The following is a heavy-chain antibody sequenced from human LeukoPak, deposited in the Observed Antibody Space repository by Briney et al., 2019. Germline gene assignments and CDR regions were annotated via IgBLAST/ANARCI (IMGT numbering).Heavy chain of an antibody. CDR2: ISAYNGNT. CDR3: ARGAPLDYGGKPFDY. V-gene: IGHV1-18*01. Sequence: ASVKGSCKASGYTFTSYGISWVRQAPGQGLEWMGWISAYNGNTNFAQKLQGRVTMTTDTSTSTAYMELRSLRSDDTAVYYCARGAPLDYGGKPFDYWGQGTLVTVSS. CDR1: GYTFTSYG. D-gene: IGHD4-23*01. J-gene: IGHJ4*02.